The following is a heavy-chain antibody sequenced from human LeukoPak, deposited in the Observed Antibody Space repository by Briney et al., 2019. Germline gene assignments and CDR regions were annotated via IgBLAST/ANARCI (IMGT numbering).Heavy chain of an antibody. Sequence: ASVKVSCKASGYTFTSYDINWVRQATGQGLEWMGWMNPNSGNTDYAQKFQDRVTITRNTSISTAYMELSSLRSEDTAVYYCARSGLFGSGYDYWGQGTLVTVSS. V-gene: IGHV1-8*03. CDR2: MNPNSGNT. D-gene: IGHD3-10*01. J-gene: IGHJ4*02. CDR3: ARSGLFGSGYDY. CDR1: GYTFTSYD.